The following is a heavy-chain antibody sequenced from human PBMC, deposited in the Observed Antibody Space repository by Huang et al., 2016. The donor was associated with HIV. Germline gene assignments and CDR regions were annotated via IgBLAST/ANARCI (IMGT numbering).Heavy chain of an antibody. Sequence: QVQLVQSGAEVKKPGDSVKVACKASDYYFPGFRIKWVRQAPGQGLEGMGWISAYNGNTNYAQKFQGRFTMTTDTSTSTAYMELRSLTSDDTAVYYCARDNYSRTIAGSNWFDPWGQGTLVTVSS. V-gene: IGHV1-18*04. J-gene: IGHJ5*02. CDR1: DYYFPGFR. D-gene: IGHD6-13*01. CDR3: ARDNYSRTIAGSNWFDP. CDR2: ISAYNGNT.